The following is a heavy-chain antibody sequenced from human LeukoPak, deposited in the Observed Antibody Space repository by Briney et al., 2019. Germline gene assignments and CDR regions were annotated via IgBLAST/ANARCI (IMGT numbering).Heavy chain of an antibody. V-gene: IGHV4-38-2*01. CDR3: ARHPRGTNWFDP. J-gene: IGHJ5*02. Sequence: KPSETLSHTCAVSGYPISSGYYWGWVRQPPGSGLEWIGTIYHSGSTYYNPSLKSRVTLSVDTSKNRFSLKLTSVTASDTAVYYCARHPRGTNWFDPWGQGTLVTVSS. CDR1: GYPISSGYY. CDR2: IYHSGST.